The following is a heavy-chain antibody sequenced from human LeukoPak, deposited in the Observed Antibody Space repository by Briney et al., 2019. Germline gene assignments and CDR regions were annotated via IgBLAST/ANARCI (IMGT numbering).Heavy chain of an antibody. J-gene: IGHJ6*02. CDR2: ISYDGSDK. CDR1: GFTFSSHG. D-gene: IGHD5-18*01. CDR3: AKRRTVDTAMVTHYYGMDV. V-gene: IGHV3-30*18. Sequence: PGRALRLSCAASGFTFSSHGIHWVRQAPGKGLEWVAVISYDGSDKYYADSAKGRFTISRDNSKNTVYLQMNSLRPEDTAVYYCAKRRTVDTAMVTHYYGMDVWGQGTTVTVSS.